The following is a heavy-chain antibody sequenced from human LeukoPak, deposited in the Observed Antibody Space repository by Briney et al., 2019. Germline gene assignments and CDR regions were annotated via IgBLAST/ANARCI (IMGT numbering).Heavy chain of an antibody. CDR1: GYTFTSYY. Sequence: ASVKVSCKASGYTFTSYYMHWVRQAPGQGLEWMGIINPSGGSTSYAQKFQGRVTMTRDMSTSTVYMELSSLRSEDTAVYYCARDLKPHIVVVTATLDYWGLGTLVTVSS. CDR3: ARDLKPHIVVVTATLDY. CDR2: INPSGGST. V-gene: IGHV1-46*01. J-gene: IGHJ4*02. D-gene: IGHD2-21*02.